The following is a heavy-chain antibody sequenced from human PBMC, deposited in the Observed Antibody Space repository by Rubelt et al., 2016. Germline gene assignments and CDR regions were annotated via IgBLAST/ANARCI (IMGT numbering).Heavy chain of an antibody. CDR3: ARAHDFGDYGWNDAFDI. Sequence: ASGFTFSSYSMNWVRQASGQGLEWLSYISRSSGTIYYADSVKGRFSIASDNAKNSLYLQMNSLRAEDTAGYYCARAHDFGDYGWNDAFDIWGQGTMVTVSS. D-gene: IGHD4-17*01. V-gene: IGHV3-48*01. CDR1: GFTFSSYS. J-gene: IGHJ3*02. CDR2: ISRSSGTI.